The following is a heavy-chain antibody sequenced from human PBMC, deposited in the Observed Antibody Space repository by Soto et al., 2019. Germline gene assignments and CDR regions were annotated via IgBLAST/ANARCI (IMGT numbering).Heavy chain of an antibody. Sequence: EVQLVESGGGLVQPGGSPRLSCAASGFTVSSNYMTWVRQAPGKGLEWVSFIYSGGRTYYADSVTGRFTISRDNSKNTLYLQMNSLRAEDAAVYYCARDSSGYGIDYWGQGTQVIVSS. CDR3: ARDSSGYGIDY. V-gene: IGHV3-66*01. CDR1: GFTVSSNY. CDR2: IYSGGRT. D-gene: IGHD5-12*01. J-gene: IGHJ4*02.